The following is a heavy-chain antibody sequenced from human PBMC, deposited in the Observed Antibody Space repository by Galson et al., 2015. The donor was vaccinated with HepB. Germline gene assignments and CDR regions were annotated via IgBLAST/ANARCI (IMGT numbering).Heavy chain of an antibody. J-gene: IGHJ4*02. D-gene: IGHD2-15*01. CDR3: ARQRGVPSCSGSYCASYFDY. V-gene: IGHV4-59*08. Sequence: SETLSLTCTVSGGSTSSYYWSWIRQSPGKGLEWIGCSGSTIYNPSLKSRVTMSLDTSRNRFSLRLNSVTAADTAVYFCARQRGVPSCSGSYCASYFDYWGQGSLVTVSS. CDR2: SGST. CDR1: GGSTSSYY.